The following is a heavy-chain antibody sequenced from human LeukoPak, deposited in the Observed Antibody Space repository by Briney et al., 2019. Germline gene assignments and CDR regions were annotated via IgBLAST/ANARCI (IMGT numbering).Heavy chain of an antibody. CDR1: GFTFSSYA. CDR3: AKDPREDCSGGSCYYLHY. V-gene: IGHV3-23*01. Sequence: GGSLRLSCAASGFTFSSYAMSWVRQAPGKGLEWVAAMSGTGGSTYYADSVKGRFTISRDNSKNTVYLQMNSLRAEDTAMYYCAKDPREDCSGGSCYYLHYWDQGTLVTVSS. D-gene: IGHD2-15*01. J-gene: IGHJ4*02. CDR2: MSGTGGST.